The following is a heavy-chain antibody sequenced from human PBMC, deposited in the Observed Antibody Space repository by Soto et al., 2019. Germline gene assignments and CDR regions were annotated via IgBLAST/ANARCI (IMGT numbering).Heavy chain of an antibody. D-gene: IGHD1-26*01. V-gene: IGHV3-48*02. Sequence: EVQLVESGGGLVQPGGSLRLSCAASGFIFSTYNMNWVRQAPGKGLEWVSDISGSGSTSYYADSVKGRFTISRDNDKNSLYLQMNSLRDEDTAVYYCVRGATQRTWCDPWGQGTLVTVSS. J-gene: IGHJ5*02. CDR2: ISGSGSTS. CDR3: VRGATQRTWCDP. CDR1: GFIFSTYN.